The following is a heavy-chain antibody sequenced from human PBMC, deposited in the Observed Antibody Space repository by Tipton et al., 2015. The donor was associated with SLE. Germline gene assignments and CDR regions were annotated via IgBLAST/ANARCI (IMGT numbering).Heavy chain of an antibody. CDR3: ARGSSTVTTRLGYYYYYMDV. CDR2: INHSGST. J-gene: IGHJ6*03. CDR1: SGSVSSGGYY. D-gene: IGHD4-11*01. V-gene: IGHV4-61*08. Sequence: LRLSCTVSSGSVSSGGYYWSWIRQPPGKGLEWIGDINHSGSTNYNPSLKSRVTISVDTSKNQFSLKLSSVTAADTAVYYCARGSSTVTTRLGYYYYYMDVWGKGTTVTVSS.